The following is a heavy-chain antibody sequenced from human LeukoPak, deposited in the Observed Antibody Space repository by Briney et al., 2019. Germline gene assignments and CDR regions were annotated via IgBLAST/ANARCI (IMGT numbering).Heavy chain of an antibody. V-gene: IGHV4-59*01. CDR1: GGSISSYY. Sequence: SETLSLTCTVSGGSISSYYWSWIRQPPGKGLEWIGYIYYSGSTNYNPSLKSRVTISVDTSKNQFSLKLSSVTAADTAVYYCARGDGDYRRGTYYYGMDVWDQGTTVTVSS. CDR3: ARGDGDYRRGTYYYGMDV. J-gene: IGHJ6*02. CDR2: IYYSGST. D-gene: IGHD4-17*01.